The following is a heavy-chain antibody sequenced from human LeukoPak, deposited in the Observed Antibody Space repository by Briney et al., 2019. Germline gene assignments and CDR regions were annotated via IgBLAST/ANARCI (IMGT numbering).Heavy chain of an antibody. CDR1: GSYW. Sequence: GGSLRLSCAASGSYWMHWVRQAPGKGLEWVSYISSSSSTIYYADSVKGRFTISRDNAKNSLYLQMNSLRAEDTAVYYCARAIFGVVIIYYGMDVWGQGTTVTVSS. CDR3: ARAIFGVVIIYYGMDV. V-gene: IGHV3-48*01. CDR2: ISSSSSTI. J-gene: IGHJ6*02. D-gene: IGHD3-3*01.